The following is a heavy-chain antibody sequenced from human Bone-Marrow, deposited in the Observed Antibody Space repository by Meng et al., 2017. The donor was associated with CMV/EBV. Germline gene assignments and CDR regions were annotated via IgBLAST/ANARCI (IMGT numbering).Heavy chain of an antibody. CDR2: IRYDASNK. CDR1: GITFSSYG. V-gene: IGHV3-30*02. D-gene: IGHD2-2*01. Sequence: GESLKISCAASGITFSSYGVHWVRQAPGKGLQWVASIRYDASNKYYSDPVKGRFTISRDNSKNTLYLQMNSRRAEDTAVYYCAKDQVVVVPALYSYYGLDVWGQGATVTVSS. CDR3: AKDQVVVVPALYSYYGLDV. J-gene: IGHJ6*02.